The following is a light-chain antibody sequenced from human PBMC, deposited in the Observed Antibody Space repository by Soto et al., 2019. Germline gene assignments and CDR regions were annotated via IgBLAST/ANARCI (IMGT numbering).Light chain of an antibody. V-gene: IGKV1-8*01. CDR2: AAS. CDR3: EQYYSYPRT. Sequence: AIRMTQSPSSFSASTGDRVTITCRASQGISSYLAWYQQKPGKAPKLLIYAASTLQSGVPSRFSGSGSGTDFTLTVRYLQSENFANYYSEQYYSYPRTFGQGTKVEI. J-gene: IGKJ1*01. CDR1: QGISSY.